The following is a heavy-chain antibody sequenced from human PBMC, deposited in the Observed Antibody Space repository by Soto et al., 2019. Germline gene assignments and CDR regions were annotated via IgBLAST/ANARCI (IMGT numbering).Heavy chain of an antibody. J-gene: IGHJ3*02. Sequence: ASVKVSCKASGYTFTGYYMHWVRQAPGQGLEWMGWINPNSGGTNYAQKFQGWVTMTRDTSISTAYMELSRLRSDDTAVYYCARDRGTTVDGWDAFDIWGQGTMVT. CDR1: GYTFTGYY. CDR3: ARDRGTTVDGWDAFDI. CDR2: INPNSGGT. V-gene: IGHV1-2*04. D-gene: IGHD4-17*01.